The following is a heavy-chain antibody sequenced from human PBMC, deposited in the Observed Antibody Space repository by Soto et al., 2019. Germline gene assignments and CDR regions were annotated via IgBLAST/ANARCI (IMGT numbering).Heavy chain of an antibody. CDR2: ISGSGGST. J-gene: IGHJ4*02. CDR1: GFTFSSYA. D-gene: IGHD3-16*01. CDR3: AKGPGRGIMITFGGVDFDY. V-gene: IGHV3-23*01. Sequence: GGSLRLSCAASGFTFSSYAMSWVRQAPGKGLEWVSAISGSGGSTYYADSVKGRFTISRDNSKNTLYLQMNSLRAEDTAVYYCAKGPGRGIMITFGGVDFDYWGQGTLVTVSS.